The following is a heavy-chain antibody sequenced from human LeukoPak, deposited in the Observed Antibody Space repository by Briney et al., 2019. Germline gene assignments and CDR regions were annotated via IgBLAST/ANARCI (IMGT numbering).Heavy chain of an antibody. CDR3: AHRRMVRGATNAFDI. V-gene: IGHV2-5*01. CDR2: IYWNDDK. Sequence: SGPTLVNPTQPLTLTCTFSGFSLSTSGVGVGWIRQPPGKALEWLALIYWNDDKRYSPSLKSRLTITKDTSKNQVALTMTNMDPVDTATYYCAHRRMVRGATNAFDIWGQGTMVTVSS. D-gene: IGHD3-10*01. J-gene: IGHJ3*02. CDR1: GFSLSTSGVG.